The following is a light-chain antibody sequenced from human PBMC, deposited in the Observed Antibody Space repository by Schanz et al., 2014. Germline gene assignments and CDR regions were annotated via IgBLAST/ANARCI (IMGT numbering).Light chain of an antibody. V-gene: IGKV4-1*01. CDR2: WAS. Sequence: EIVLTQSPGTLSLSPGERATLSCRASQSVSSSYLVWYQQKPGQPPKLLIYWASTRESGVPDRFSGSGSGTDFTLTISSLQAEDVAVYYCQQYYSTPTFGQGTKLEIK. CDR3: QQYYSTPT. CDR1: QSVSSSY. J-gene: IGKJ2*01.